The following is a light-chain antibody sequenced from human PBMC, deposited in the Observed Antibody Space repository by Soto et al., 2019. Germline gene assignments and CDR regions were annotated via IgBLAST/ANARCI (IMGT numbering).Light chain of an antibody. CDR1: LSVSRN. V-gene: IGKV3-20*01. Sequence: EIVMTQSPATLSVSPGERATLSCRASLSVSRNLAWYQQKPGQAPRLLIYGASNRATGIPDRFSGSGSGTDFTLTISRLEPEDFAVYYCQQYGSSGTFGQGTKVDI. CDR2: GAS. J-gene: IGKJ1*01. CDR3: QQYGSSGT.